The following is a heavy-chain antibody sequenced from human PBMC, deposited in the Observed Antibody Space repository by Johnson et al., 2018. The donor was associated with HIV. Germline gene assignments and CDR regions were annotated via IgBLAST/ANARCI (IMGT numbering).Heavy chain of an antibody. CDR3: ARDTGGGEPYDI. Sequence: QVQLVESGGGLVQPGGSLRLSCAASGFTVSRNYMNWVRQAPGKGLEWVAVISYDGSEKYFADSVKGRFTISRDNSKNTLYLQMNSLRAEDTAVYYCARDTGGGEPYDIWGQGTMVTVSS. CDR2: ISYDGSEK. CDR1: GFTVSRNY. J-gene: IGHJ3*02. D-gene: IGHD2-21*01. V-gene: IGHV3-30*03.